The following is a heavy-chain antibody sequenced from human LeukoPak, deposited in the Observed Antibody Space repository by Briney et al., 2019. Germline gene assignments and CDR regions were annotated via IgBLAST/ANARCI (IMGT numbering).Heavy chain of an antibody. CDR1: GFTFGDHA. CDR2: IRSKAYRGTT. Sequence: GRSLRLSCTASGFTFGDHAMSWVRQAPGKGLEWVGFIRSKAYRGTTEYAASVKGRFLISRDDSKSVAYLEMTSLKTEDTGVYYCTRGPIQLCLYYGMDVWGQGTTVIVSS. D-gene: IGHD5-18*01. V-gene: IGHV3-49*04. CDR3: TRGPIQLCLYYGMDV. J-gene: IGHJ6*02.